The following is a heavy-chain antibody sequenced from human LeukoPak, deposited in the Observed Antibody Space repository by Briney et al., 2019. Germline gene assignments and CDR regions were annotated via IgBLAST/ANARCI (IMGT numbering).Heavy chain of an antibody. CDR3: ARVQWLGLDY. CDR1: GFTFDDYA. Sequence: GGSLRLSCAASGFTFDDYAMHWVRQAPGKGLEWVSGISWNSGSIGYADSVKGRFTISRDNAKNSLYLQMNSLRAEDTAVYYCARVQWLGLDYWGQGTLVTVSS. D-gene: IGHD6-19*01. V-gene: IGHV3-9*01. CDR2: ISWNSGSI. J-gene: IGHJ4*02.